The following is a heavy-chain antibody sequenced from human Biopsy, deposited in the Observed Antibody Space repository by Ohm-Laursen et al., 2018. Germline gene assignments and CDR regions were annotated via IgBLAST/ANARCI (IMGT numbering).Heavy chain of an antibody. CDR1: GDSVSSGSFY. CDR2: IYDRGSTA. CDR3: ARGMRSSGWPYFDS. V-gene: IGHV4-61*01. D-gene: IGHD6-19*01. J-gene: IGHJ4*02. Sequence: GTLSLTCTVSGDSVSSGSFYWTWIRQPPGQGLEYIGYIYDRGSTANYNPSLESRVTMSVDMPENQFSLKLSSVTAADTAIYYCARGMRSSGWPYFDSWGQGTLVTVSS.